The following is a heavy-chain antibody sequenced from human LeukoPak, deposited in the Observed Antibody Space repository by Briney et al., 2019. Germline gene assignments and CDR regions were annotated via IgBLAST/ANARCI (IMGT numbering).Heavy chain of an antibody. D-gene: IGHD2-15*01. V-gene: IGHV1-46*01. J-gene: IGHJ5*02. CDR1: GYTFTSYY. CDR2: INPSGGST. CDR3: ARGVCSGGSCYSPKDWFDP. Sequence: ASVKVSCKASGYTFTSYYMHWVRQAPGQGLEWMGIINPSGGSTSYAQKFQGRVTMTRDTSTGTVYMELSSLRSEDTAVYYCARGVCSGGSCYSPKDWFDPWGQGTLVTVSS.